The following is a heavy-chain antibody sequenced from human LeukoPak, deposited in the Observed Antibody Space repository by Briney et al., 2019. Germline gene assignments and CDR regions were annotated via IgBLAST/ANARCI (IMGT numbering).Heavy chain of an antibody. D-gene: IGHD3-10*01. Sequence: SETLPLTCAVSGYSISSGYYWGWIRPPPGKGMDWIGRIYHSGSTYYNPSLKSRVTISVDTSKNQLSLKLSSVTAADTAVYYCASAYGSGSYYNGFLYWDQGTLVTVSS. J-gene: IGHJ4*02. CDR3: ASAYGSGSYYNGFLY. V-gene: IGHV4-38-2*01. CDR1: GYSISSGYY. CDR2: IYHSGST.